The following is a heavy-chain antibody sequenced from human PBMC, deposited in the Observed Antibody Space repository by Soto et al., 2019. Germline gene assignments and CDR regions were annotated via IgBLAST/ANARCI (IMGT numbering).Heavy chain of an antibody. CDR3: ASQPLEVATLSPVPLFAY. CDR2: IYYSGST. CDR1: GGSISSSSYY. D-gene: IGHD5-12*01. V-gene: IGHV4-39*01. J-gene: IGHJ4*02. Sequence: QLQLQESGPGLVKPSETLSLTCTVSGGSISSSSYYWGWIRQPPGKGLEWIGSIYYSGSTYYNPSLTRRVTIPVDTPTSQFPLKLSSVTAADPAVYYCASQPLEVATLSPVPLFAYWGQGTLVTVSS.